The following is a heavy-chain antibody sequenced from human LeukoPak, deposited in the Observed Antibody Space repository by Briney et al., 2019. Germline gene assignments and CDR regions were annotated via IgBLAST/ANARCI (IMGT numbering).Heavy chain of an antibody. Sequence: GSLRLSCAASGFTFSSYGMHWVRQAPGKGLEWVAVIWYDGSNKYYADSVKGRFTISRDNSKNTLYLQMNSLRAEDTAVYYCAKDYGSGSYSFDYWGQGTLVTVSS. CDR2: IWYDGSNK. D-gene: IGHD3-10*01. V-gene: IGHV3-33*06. CDR1: GFTFSSYG. J-gene: IGHJ4*02. CDR3: AKDYGSGSYSFDY.